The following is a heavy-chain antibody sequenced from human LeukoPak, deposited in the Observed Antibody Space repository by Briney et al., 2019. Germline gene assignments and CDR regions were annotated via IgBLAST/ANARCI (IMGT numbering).Heavy chain of an antibody. CDR3: AREEWELQGSYMDV. D-gene: IGHD1-26*01. J-gene: IGHJ6*03. CDR1: GYTFTGYY. Sequence: ASVKVSCKASGYTFTGYYMHWVRQAPGQGLEWMGRTNPNSGGTNYAQKFQGRVTMTRDTSISTAYMELNSLRAEDTAVYYCAREEWELQGSYMDVWGKGTTVTVSS. CDR2: TNPNSGGT. V-gene: IGHV1-2*06.